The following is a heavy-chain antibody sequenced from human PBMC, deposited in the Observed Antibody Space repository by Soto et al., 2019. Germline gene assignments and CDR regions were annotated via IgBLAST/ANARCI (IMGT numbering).Heavy chain of an antibody. CDR2: INDGNGNT. J-gene: IGHJ5*02. Sequence: GASVKDSCKDYRYSLARYTMQWLRVAPGHRFEWMGWINDGNGNTKYSQKFQGRVTITRDTSASTAYMELSSLRSEDTAVYYCARDSGVVVPAAISNWFDPWGQGTLVTVSS. V-gene: IGHV1-3*01. CDR1: RYSLARYT. CDR3: ARDSGVVVPAAISNWFDP. D-gene: IGHD2-2*01.